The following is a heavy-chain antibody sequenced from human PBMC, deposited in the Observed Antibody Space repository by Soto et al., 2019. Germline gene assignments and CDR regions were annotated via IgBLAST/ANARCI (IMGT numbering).Heavy chain of an antibody. Sequence: ASVKVSCKASGYTFTGYYMHWVRQAPGQGLEWMGWINPNSGGTNYAQKFQGRVTITRDTSISTAYMELSRLRSDDTAVYYCARDRGEWELLASWFDPWGQGTLVTVSS. CDR3: ARDRGEWELLASWFDP. V-gene: IGHV1-2*02. D-gene: IGHD1-26*01. CDR2: INPNSGGT. J-gene: IGHJ5*02. CDR1: GYTFTGYY.